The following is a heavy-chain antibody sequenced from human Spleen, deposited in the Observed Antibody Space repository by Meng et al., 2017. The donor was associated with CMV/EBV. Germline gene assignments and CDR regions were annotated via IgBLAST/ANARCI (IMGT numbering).Heavy chain of an antibody. CDR3: ARDPGIEARDDY. CDR1: GFTFSSYW. CDR2: IDQDGSDK. Sequence: GGSLRLSCAASGFTFSSYWMSWVRQAPGKGLEWVANIDQDGSDKHYVDSVKGRFTISRDNAKNSLYLQMNSLRAEDTAVYYCARDPGIEARDDYWGQGTLVTVSS. D-gene: IGHD6-6*01. V-gene: IGHV3-7*01. J-gene: IGHJ4*02.